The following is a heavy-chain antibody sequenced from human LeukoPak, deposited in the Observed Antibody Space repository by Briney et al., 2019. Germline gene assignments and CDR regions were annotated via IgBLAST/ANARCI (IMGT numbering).Heavy chain of an antibody. CDR3: ARHSEWYYDSGSYYKGGFDY. J-gene: IGHJ4*02. D-gene: IGHD3-10*01. CDR2: INHSGST. Sequence: SETLSLTCAVYGGSFSGYYWSWIRQPPGKGLEWIGEINHSGSTNYNPSLKSRVTISVDTSKNQFSLKLSSVTAADTAVYYCARHSEWYYDSGSYYKGGFDYWGQGTLVTVSS. V-gene: IGHV4-34*01. CDR1: GGSFSGYY.